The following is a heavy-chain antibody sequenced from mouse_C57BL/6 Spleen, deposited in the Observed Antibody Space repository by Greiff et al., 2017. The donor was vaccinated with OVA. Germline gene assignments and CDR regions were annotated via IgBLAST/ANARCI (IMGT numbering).Heavy chain of an antibody. CDR2: INPNYGTT. Sequence: QLQESGPELVKPGASVKISCKASGYSFTDYNMNWVKQSNGKSLEWIGVINPNYGTTSYNQKFKGKATLTVDQSSSTAYMQLNSLTSEDSAVYYCARGEGYGYDGFFDYWGQGTTLTVSS. D-gene: IGHD2-2*01. V-gene: IGHV1-39*01. J-gene: IGHJ2*01. CDR3: ARGEGYGYDGFFDY. CDR1: GYSFTDYN.